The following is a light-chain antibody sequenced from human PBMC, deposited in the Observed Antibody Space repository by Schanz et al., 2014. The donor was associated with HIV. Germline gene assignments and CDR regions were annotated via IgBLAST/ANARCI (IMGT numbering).Light chain of an antibody. CDR3: QQSDTYPYT. Sequence: DVQMTQSPTTLSASVGDRVTLTCRASQTIGRWLAWFQQKPGRAPNLLIYQASTLQTGVPSRFSGSGSGTEFTLTISSLQPYDFATYYCQQSDTYPYTFGQGTKLEIK. CDR2: QAS. J-gene: IGKJ2*01. V-gene: IGKV1-5*03. CDR1: QTIGRW.